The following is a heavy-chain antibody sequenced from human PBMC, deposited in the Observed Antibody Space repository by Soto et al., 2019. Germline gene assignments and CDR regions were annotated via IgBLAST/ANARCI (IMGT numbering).Heavy chain of an antibody. D-gene: IGHD3-3*01. CDR2: IFPGDSDT. CDR3: ARLVDYDFWSGYFPF. V-gene: IGHV5-51*01. CDR1: GCTLTNYW. J-gene: IGHJ3*01. Sequence: PGESLKISCKGSGCTLTNYWIGWVRQMPGKGLEWMGIIFPGDSDTRYSRSFQGQVTFSADRSSSTAYLQWSSLKASDTAMYYCARLVDYDFWSGYFPFWGQGTMVTVSS.